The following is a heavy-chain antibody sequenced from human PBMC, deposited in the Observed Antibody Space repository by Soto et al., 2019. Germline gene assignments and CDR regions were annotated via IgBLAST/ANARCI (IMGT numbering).Heavy chain of an antibody. CDR2: ISGSGGST. CDR1: GFTFSSYA. V-gene: IGHV3-23*01. D-gene: IGHD2-8*01. CDR3: AKNLAQATIGEDYYGMDV. Sequence: GGSLRLSCAASGFTFSSYAMSWVRQAPGKGLEWVSAISGSGGSTYYADSVKGRFTISRDNSKNTLYLQMNSLRAEDTAVYYCAKNLAQATIGEDYYGMDVWGQGTTVTVSS. J-gene: IGHJ6*02.